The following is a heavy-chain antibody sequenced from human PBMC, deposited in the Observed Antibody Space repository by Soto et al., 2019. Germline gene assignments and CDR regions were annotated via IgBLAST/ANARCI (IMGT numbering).Heavy chain of an antibody. J-gene: IGHJ4*02. CDR2: INHSGST. D-gene: IGHD5-12*01. Sequence: SETLSLTCAVYGGSFSGYYWSWIRQPPGKGLEWIGEINHSGSTNYNPSLKSRVTISVDTSKNQFSLKLSSVTAADTAVYYCARGRLKDKTLFRVATAYYFDYWGQGTLVTVSS. CDR1: GGSFSGYY. V-gene: IGHV4-34*01. CDR3: ARGRLKDKTLFRVATAYYFDY.